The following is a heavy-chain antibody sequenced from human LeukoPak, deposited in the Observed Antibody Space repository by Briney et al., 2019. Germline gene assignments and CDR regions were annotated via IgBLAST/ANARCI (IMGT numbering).Heavy chain of an antibody. Sequence: SVKVSCKASGYTFTSYGISWVRQAPGQGPEWMGWISAYNGNTNYAQKLQGRVTMTTDTSTSTAYMELRSLRSDDTAVYYCARLSTDSSGYYYVWWFDPWGQGTLVTVSS. CDR1: GYTFTSYG. J-gene: IGHJ5*02. V-gene: IGHV1-18*01. CDR2: ISAYNGNT. D-gene: IGHD3-22*01. CDR3: ARLSTDSSGYYYVWWFDP.